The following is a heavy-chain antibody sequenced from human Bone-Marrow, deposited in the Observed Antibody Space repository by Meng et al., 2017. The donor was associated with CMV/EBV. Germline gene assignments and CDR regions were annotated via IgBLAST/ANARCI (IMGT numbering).Heavy chain of an antibody. CDR3: AKDPATMVRGVIMTYYYYYGMDV. CDR1: GFTFSSYS. D-gene: IGHD3-10*01. J-gene: IGHJ6*02. Sequence: GGSLRLSCAASGFTFSSYSMNWVRQAPGKGLEWVSSISSSSSYIYYADSVKGRFTISRDNAKNTLYLQMNSLRAEDTAVYYCAKDPATMVRGVIMTYYYYYGMDVWGQGTTVTVSS. CDR2: ISSSSSYI. V-gene: IGHV3-21*01.